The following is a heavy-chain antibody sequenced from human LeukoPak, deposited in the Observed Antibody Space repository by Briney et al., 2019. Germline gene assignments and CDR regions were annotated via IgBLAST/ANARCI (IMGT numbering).Heavy chain of an antibody. CDR2: IYYSGST. J-gene: IGHJ4*02. Sequence: PSEALSLTCTVSGVSISSSNSYWGWIRQPPGKGLEWIGSIYYSGSTYYNPSLKSRVTISVDTSKNQFSLKLSSVTAADTAVYYCARLDYPDYWGQGTLVTVSS. CDR1: GVSISSSNSY. CDR3: ARLDYPDY. V-gene: IGHV4-39*07. D-gene: IGHD4-11*01.